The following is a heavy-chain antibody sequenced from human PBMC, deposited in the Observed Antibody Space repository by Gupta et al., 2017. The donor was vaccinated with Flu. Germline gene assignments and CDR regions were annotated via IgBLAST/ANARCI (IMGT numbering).Heavy chain of an antibody. D-gene: IGHD6-13*01. Sequence: EVQLLESGGGLVQPGGSLRLSCAASGFTFSSYAMSWVRQAPGKGLEWVSVISGSGGSSYYADSVKGRFTISRDNSKNTLCLQMNSLRAEDTAVYYCAKDVDSSSWYDYYFDYWGQGTLVTVSS. CDR3: AKDVDSSSWYDYYFDY. CDR1: GFTFSSYA. V-gene: IGHV3-23*01. J-gene: IGHJ4*02. CDR2: ISGSGGSS.